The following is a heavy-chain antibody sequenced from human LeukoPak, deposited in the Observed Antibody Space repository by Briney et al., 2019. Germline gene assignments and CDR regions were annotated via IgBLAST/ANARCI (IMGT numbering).Heavy chain of an antibody. CDR2: INPNSGGT. V-gene: IGHV1-2*02. CDR1: GYTFTGYY. D-gene: IGHD3-3*01. CDR3: ARGTYDFWSGYYVYFDY. J-gene: IGHJ4*02. Sequence: ASVKVSCKASGYTFTGYYMHWVRQAPGQGLEWMGWINPNSGGTNYAQKFQGRVTMTRDTSISTAYMELSRLRSDGTAVYYCARGTYDFWSGYYVYFDYWGQGTLVTVSS.